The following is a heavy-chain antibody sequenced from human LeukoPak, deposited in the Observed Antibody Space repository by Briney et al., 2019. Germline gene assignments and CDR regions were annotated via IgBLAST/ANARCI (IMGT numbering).Heavy chain of an antibody. CDR3: TRDESGTVTNFRFDY. Sequence: PGGSLRLSCAASGFTFSTYSMSWVRQAPGKGLEWVANIHEDGSQKMYVDSVKGRFTISRDNAKNSLYLQMNSLRAEDTAVYYCTRDESGTVTNFRFDYWGQEPWSPSPQ. J-gene: IGHJ4*01. D-gene: IGHD4-17*01. CDR1: GFTFSTYS. V-gene: IGHV3-7*01. CDR2: IHEDGSQK.